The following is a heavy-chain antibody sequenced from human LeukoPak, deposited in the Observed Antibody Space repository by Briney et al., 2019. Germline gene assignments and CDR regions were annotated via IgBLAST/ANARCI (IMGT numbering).Heavy chain of an antibody. J-gene: IGHJ4*02. CDR3: ATIEAVRFHY. D-gene: IGHD5-24*01. CDR1: GFTFSSYG. CDR2: IKQDGSEK. V-gene: IGHV3-7*01. Sequence: GGSLRLSCAASGFTFSSYGMSWVRQAPGRGLEWVANIKQDGSEKYYLDSVKGRFTISRDNAKNSVYLQMNSLRGEDTAVYYCATIEAVRFHYWGQGTLVTVSS.